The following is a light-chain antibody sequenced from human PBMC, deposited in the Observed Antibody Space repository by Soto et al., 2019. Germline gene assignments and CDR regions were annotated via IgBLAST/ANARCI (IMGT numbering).Light chain of an antibody. CDR2: DAS. Sequence: EIVLTQSPITLSLSLGQRHTLSCRARQSVSSNYLAWYQQKPGQAPRLLLYDASNRATGIPARFSGSGSWTDFTLTISSLEPEDFAVYYCQQRSNWPPWTFGQGTKVDIK. V-gene: IGKV3-11*01. CDR3: QQRSNWPPWT. J-gene: IGKJ1*01. CDR1: QSVSSNY.